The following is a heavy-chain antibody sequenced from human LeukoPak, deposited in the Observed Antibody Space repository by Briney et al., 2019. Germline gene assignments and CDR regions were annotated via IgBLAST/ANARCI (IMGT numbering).Heavy chain of an antibody. CDR1: GGSISSFY. V-gene: IGHV4-59*01. J-gene: IGHJ4*02. D-gene: IGHD6-19*01. CDR2: IYYSGIT. Sequence: SETLSLTCTVSGGSISSFYWSWIRQPPGKGLQWIGYIYYSGITRYNPSLKSRVTISVDTSKNQFSLKLSSVTAADTAVYYCASGRILGSSPLGYWGQGTLVTVSS. CDR3: ASGRILGSSPLGY.